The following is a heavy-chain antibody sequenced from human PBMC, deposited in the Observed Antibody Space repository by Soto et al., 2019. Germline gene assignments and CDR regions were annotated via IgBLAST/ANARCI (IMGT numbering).Heavy chain of an antibody. J-gene: IGHJ5*02. V-gene: IGHV3-23*01. D-gene: IGHD4-17*01. CDR1: GFMFSSYA. CDR2: MSASGYAT. Sequence: PGGSLRLSCAASGFMFSSYAMSWVRQAPGKGLEWVSSMSASGYATYYADSVKGRFTISRDNFKNMVYMEMNTLRAEDTAVYYCAKGQDEYGDSDAWFDPWGQGTLVTVSS. CDR3: AKGQDEYGDSDAWFDP.